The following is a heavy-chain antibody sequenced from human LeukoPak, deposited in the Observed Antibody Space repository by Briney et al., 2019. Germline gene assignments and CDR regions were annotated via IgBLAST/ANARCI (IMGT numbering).Heavy chain of an antibody. CDR1: GGSISPYY. J-gene: IGHJ4*02. Sequence: PSETLSLTCTVSGGSISPYYWSWIRQPPGKGLEWIGYISYTGSTNYNPSLKSRVTISLDTSQNQFSLKLSSVTAADTAVYYCARQRGYGGNHFYFGYWGQGTLVTVSS. V-gene: IGHV4-59*08. CDR2: ISYTGST. D-gene: IGHD4-23*01. CDR3: ARQRGYGGNHFYFGY.